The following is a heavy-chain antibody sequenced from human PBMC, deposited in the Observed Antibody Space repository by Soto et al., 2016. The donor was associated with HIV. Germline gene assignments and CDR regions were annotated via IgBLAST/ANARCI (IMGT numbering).Heavy chain of an antibody. J-gene: IGHJ4*02. D-gene: IGHD4-4*01. V-gene: IGHV4-34*01. CDR2: VNHSGQT. CDR3: ARHGDSNNWDRSFDY. Sequence: QVQLQQWGAGLLKPSETLSLTCAVYGGSFSGYQWTWIRQAPGKGLEWIGEVNHSGQTNYSPSLKSRLTISTDMSKNQFSLRMTSVTAADTAVYYCARHGDSNNWDRSFDYWGQGNLVTVSS. CDR1: GGSFSGYQ.